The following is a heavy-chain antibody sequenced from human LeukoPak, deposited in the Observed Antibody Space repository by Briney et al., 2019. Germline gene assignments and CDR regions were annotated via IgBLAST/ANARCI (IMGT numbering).Heavy chain of an antibody. V-gene: IGHV3-11*01. Sequence: GGSLRLSCAASGFTFSDYYMSWIRQAPGKGLEWVSYISSSGSTIYYADSVKGRFTISRDNAKNSLYLQMNSLRAEDTAVYYCARDPTPLYSSSSGGIDYWGQGTLVTVSS. D-gene: IGHD6-13*01. CDR2: ISSSGSTI. CDR3: ARDPTPLYSSSSGGIDY. CDR1: GFTFSDYY. J-gene: IGHJ4*02.